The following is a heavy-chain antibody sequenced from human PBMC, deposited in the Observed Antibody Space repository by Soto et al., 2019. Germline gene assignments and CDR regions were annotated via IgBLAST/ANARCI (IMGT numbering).Heavy chain of an antibody. CDR1: GYILINYY. V-gene: IGHV1-46*01. D-gene: IGHD5-12*01. Sequence: GASVKVSCKASGYILINYYRHWVRQAPGQGLEWIGIINPNGGSTNYAQKFRGRVTISVDTSKNQFSLKLSSVTAADTAVYYCARDRTHLRRDGYNYEVYFDYWGQGTLVTVSS. CDR2: INPNGGST. CDR3: ARDRTHLRRDGYNYEVYFDY. J-gene: IGHJ4*02.